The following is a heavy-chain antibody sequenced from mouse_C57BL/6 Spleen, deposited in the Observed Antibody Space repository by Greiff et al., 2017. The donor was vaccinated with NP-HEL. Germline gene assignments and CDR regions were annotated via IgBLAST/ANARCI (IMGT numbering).Heavy chain of an antibody. Sequence: QVQLQQPGAELVRPGSSVKLSCKASGYTFTSYWMHWVKQRPIQGLEWIGNIDPSDSETHYNQKFKDKATLTVDKSSSTAYMQLSSLTSEDSAVYYCARGEDYGNLFAYWGQGTLVTVSA. CDR1: GYTFTSYW. V-gene: IGHV1-52*01. CDR3: ARGEDYGNLFAY. CDR2: IDPSDSET. J-gene: IGHJ3*01. D-gene: IGHD2-1*01.